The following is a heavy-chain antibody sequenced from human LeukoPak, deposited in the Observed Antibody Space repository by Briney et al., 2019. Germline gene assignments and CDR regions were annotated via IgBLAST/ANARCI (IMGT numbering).Heavy chain of an antibody. CDR2: IDYSGST. D-gene: IGHD3-9*01. CDR1: NYSISSGFY. V-gene: IGHV4-38-2*01. Sequence: PSETLSLTCAVANYSISSGFYWAWVRQPPGKGLEWIGNIDYSGSTYCNPSLKRRIIISVDTSKNQFSLKLRSVTAADTAVYYCARAFDYTWFNPWGQGTLVTVSS. J-gene: IGHJ5*02. CDR3: ARAFDYTWFNP.